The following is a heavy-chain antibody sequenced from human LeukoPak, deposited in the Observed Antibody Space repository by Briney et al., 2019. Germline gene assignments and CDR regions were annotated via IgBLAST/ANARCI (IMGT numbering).Heavy chain of an antibody. CDR3: ARRAGAYSHPYDY. CDR2: IYSDNT. J-gene: IGHJ4*02. CDR1: GFTVSSNS. Sequence: GGSLRLSCTVSGFTVSSNSMSWVRQAPGKGLEWVSFIYSDNTHYSDSVKARFTISRDNSKNTMYLQMNSLRAEDTAVYYCARRAGAYSHPYDYWGQGTLVTVSS. V-gene: IGHV3-53*01. D-gene: IGHD4/OR15-4a*01.